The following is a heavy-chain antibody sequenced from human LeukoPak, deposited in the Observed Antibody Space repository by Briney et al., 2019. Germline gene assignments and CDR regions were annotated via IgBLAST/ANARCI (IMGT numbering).Heavy chain of an antibody. CDR3: ARLLRGARFHGMDV. V-gene: IGHV3-7*03. J-gene: IGHJ6*02. CDR1: GFTFTTYW. Sequence: GGSLRLSCAASGFTFTTYWMSWVRQALGKGLEWVANIKQDGSENYYVDSVKGRFTISRDNAKNSLFLQMNSLRAEDTAVYYCARLLRGARFHGMDVWGQGTTVTVSS. D-gene: IGHD6-6*01. CDR2: IKQDGSEN.